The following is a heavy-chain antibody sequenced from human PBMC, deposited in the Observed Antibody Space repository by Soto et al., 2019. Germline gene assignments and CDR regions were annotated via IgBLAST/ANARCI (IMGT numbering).Heavy chain of an antibody. CDR3: ARAGDYCSGGSCYSYYYYGMDV. J-gene: IGHJ6*02. CDR2: IYHSGST. D-gene: IGHD2-15*01. V-gene: IGHV4-4*02. CDR1: GGSISSSNW. Sequence: SETLSLTCAVSGGSISSSNWWSWVRQPPGKGLEWIGEIYHSGSTNYNPSLKSRVTISVDKSKNQFSLKLSSGTAADTAVYYCARAGDYCSGGSCYSYYYYGMDVWGQGTTVTVSS.